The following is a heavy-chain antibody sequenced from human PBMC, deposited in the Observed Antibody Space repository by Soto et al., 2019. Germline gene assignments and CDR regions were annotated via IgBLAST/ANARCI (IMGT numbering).Heavy chain of an antibody. D-gene: IGHD3-10*01. CDR3: SRVDPGETSPFDH. J-gene: IGHJ4*02. V-gene: IGHV1-46*03. Sequence: QVQLVQSGAEVTKPGASVKVSCKASGYIFTSYYIHWVRQAPGQGLEWMGWINPFAGSSMFAQSFQGRVIMSRDTCTSTVYMEVSRLTSDDTAVYYCSRVDPGETSPFDHWGQGTLGTVAS. CDR1: GYIFTSYY. CDR2: INPFAGSS.